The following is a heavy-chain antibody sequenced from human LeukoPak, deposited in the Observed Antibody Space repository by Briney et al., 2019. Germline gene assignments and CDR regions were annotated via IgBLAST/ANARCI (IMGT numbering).Heavy chain of an antibody. CDR2: IYHSGST. Sequence: PSETLSLTCAVSGYSISSGYYCGWIRQPPGKGLEWIGSIYHSGSTYYNPSLKSRVTISVDTSKNQFSLKLSSVTAADTAVYYCARHLGYCSSTSCSARSNWFDPWGQGTLVTVSS. CDR1: GYSISSGYY. J-gene: IGHJ5*02. V-gene: IGHV4-38-2*01. D-gene: IGHD2-2*01. CDR3: ARHLGYCSSTSCSARSNWFDP.